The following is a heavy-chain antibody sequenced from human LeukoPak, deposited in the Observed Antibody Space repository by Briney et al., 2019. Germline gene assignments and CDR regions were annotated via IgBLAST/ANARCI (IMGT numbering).Heavy chain of an antibody. V-gene: IGHV3-53*01. CDR3: ARGLYYYDSSGYLYY. Sequence: GGSLRLSCAASGFTVSSNYMSWVRQAPGKGLEWVSVIYSGGSTYYADSVKGRFTISRDNSKNTLYLQMNSLRAEDTAVYYCARGLYYYDSSGYLYYWGQGTLVTVSS. CDR1: GFTVSSNY. D-gene: IGHD3-22*01. CDR2: IYSGGST. J-gene: IGHJ4*02.